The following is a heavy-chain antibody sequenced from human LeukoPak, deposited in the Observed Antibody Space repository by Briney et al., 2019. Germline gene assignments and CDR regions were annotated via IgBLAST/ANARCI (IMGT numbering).Heavy chain of an antibody. CDR2: INHSGST. V-gene: IGHV4-34*01. CDR3: ARGRATRYCSGGSCYHNWFDP. CDR1: GGSFSGYY. Sequence: KPSETLSLTCAVYGGSFSGYYWSWIRQPPGKGLEWIGEINHSGSTNYNPSLKSRVTISVDTSKNQFSLKLSSVTAADTAVYYCARGRATRYCSGGSCYHNWFDPRGQGTLVTVFS. D-gene: IGHD2-15*01. J-gene: IGHJ5*02.